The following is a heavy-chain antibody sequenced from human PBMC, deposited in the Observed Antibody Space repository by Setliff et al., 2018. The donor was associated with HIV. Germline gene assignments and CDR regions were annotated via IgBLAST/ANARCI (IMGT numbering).Heavy chain of an antibody. CDR1: GSTFSTYD. V-gene: IGHV1-8*01. J-gene: IGHJ6*02. CDR3: GSSWSRVPYYGMDV. D-gene: IGHD6-13*01. CDR2: MNPNSGNT. Sequence: GASVKASCKASGSTFSTYDINWVRQAPGQGPEWMGWMNPNSGNTGYAPKLQGRVTMTRNTSISTAYMELSSLRSDDTAVYYCGSSWSRVPYYGMDVWGQGTTVTVSS.